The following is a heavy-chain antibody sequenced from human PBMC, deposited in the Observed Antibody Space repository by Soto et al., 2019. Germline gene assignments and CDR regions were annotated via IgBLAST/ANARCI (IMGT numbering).Heavy chain of an antibody. CDR1: GFTFSSYG. D-gene: IGHD2-15*01. J-gene: IGHJ5*02. CDR2: ISYDGSNK. V-gene: IGHV3-30*18. CDR3: AKEGARYCSGGSCYSFLLS. Sequence: GGSLRLSCAASGFTFSSYGMHWVRQAPGKGLEWVAVISYDGSNKYYADSVKGRFTISRDNSKNTLYLQMNSLRAEDTAVYYCAKEGARYCSGGSCYSFLLSWGQGTLVTVSS.